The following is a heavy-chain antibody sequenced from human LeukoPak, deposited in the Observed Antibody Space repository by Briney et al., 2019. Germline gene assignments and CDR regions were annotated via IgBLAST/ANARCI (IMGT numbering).Heavy chain of an antibody. CDR1: GGSVSSGSYH. CDR2: IFSTGNT. CDR3: ARINSGHYSLDS. Sequence: SETLSLTCTVSGGSVSSGSYHWSWIRQPPGKGLEWIGYIFSTGNTNYSPSLKSRVTMSVDTSKNQFSLKLTSVTAADTAVYYCARINSGHYSLDSWGLGTLVTVSS. V-gene: IGHV4-61*01. D-gene: IGHD3-22*01. J-gene: IGHJ4*02.